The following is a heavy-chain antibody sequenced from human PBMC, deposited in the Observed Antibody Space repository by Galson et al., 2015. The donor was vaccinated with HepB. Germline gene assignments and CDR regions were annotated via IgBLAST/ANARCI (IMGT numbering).Heavy chain of an antibody. CDR2: TFYGSKWYN. Sequence: CAISGDSVSSNTAAWNWIGQSPPRGLEWLGRTFYGSKWYNEYAVSVTSRITINPDTSKNQFSLQLNSVTPEDTAVYYCARHDDFFGLHDALDIWGQGTMVTVSS. V-gene: IGHV6-1*01. CDR1: GDSVSSNTAA. D-gene: IGHD3-3*01. J-gene: IGHJ3*02. CDR3: ARHDDFFGLHDALDI.